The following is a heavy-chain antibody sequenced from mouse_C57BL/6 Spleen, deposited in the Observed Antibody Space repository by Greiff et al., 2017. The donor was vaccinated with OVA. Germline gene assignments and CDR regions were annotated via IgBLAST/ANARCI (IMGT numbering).Heavy chain of an antibody. D-gene: IGHD2-5*01. CDR2: ISSGGSYT. V-gene: IGHV5-6*01. CDR3: ARERNSNYGFDY. Sequence: EVKLMESGGDLVKPGGSLKLSCAASGFTFSSYGMSWVRQTPDKRLEWVATISSGGSYTYYPDSVKGRFTISRDNAKNTLYLQMSSLKSEDTAMYYCARERNSNYGFDYWGQGTTLTVSS. CDR1: GFTFSSYG. J-gene: IGHJ2*01.